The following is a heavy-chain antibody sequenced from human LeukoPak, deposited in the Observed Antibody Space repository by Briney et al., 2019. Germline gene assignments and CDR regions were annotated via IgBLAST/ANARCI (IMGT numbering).Heavy chain of an antibody. CDR1: GGSISSYY. CDR3: ARQLSGYSSGWYLYYFDY. Sequence: SETLSLTCTVSGGSISSYYWSWIRQPPGKGLEWIWYIYYSGSTNYNPSLKSRVTISVDTSKNQFSLKLSSVTAADRAVYYCARQLSGYSSGWYLYYFDYWGQGTLVTVSS. D-gene: IGHD6-19*01. J-gene: IGHJ4*02. V-gene: IGHV4-59*08. CDR2: IYYSGST.